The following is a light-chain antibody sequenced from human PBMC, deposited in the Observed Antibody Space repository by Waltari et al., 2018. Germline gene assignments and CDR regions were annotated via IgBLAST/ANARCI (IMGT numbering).Light chain of an antibody. CDR2: DAS. CDR1: QSVGRT. J-gene: IGKJ1*01. CDR3: QKYGTRPAT. Sequence: EIVLTQSPASLSLSPGYRATLSCRASQSVGRTLAWYQQRPCQAPRLLIYDASSRATGIPDRFSGSGSGTDFSLTISRLEPEDFAVYYCQKYGTRPATFGQGTKVEVK. V-gene: IGKV3-20*01.